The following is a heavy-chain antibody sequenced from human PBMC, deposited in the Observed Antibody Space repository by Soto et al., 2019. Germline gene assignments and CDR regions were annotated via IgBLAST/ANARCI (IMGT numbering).Heavy chain of an antibody. CDR1: GYTFTSYY. CDR3: ARSTDYYDSSGYSWAFDY. V-gene: IGHV1-46*01. J-gene: IGHJ4*02. CDR2: INPSGGST. Sequence: GASLKVSCKSSGYTFTSYYMHWVRRAPGQGLEWMGIINPSGGSTSYAQKFQGRVTMTRDTSTSTVYMELSSLRSEDTAVYYCARSTDYYDSSGYSWAFDYWGQGTLVTVSS. D-gene: IGHD3-22*01.